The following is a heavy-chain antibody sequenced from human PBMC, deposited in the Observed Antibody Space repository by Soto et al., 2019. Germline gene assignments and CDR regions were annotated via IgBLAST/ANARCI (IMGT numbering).Heavy chain of an antibody. CDR2: ITEDGSGT. J-gene: IGHJ4*02. D-gene: IGHD2-8*01. CDR3: VRGTNGWRGMDY. CDR1: GFTFSSYP. V-gene: IGHV3-74*01. Sequence: GGSLRLSCATSGFTFSSYPIHWVRQAPGKGPVWVSRITEDGSGTTYADSVKGRFIVTRDNAKNTMYLQMSGLGAEDTAVYHCVRGTNGWRGMDYWGQGTLVTVSS.